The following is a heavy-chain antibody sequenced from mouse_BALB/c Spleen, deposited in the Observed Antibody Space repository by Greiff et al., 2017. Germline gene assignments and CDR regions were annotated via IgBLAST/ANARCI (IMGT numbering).Heavy chain of an antibody. CDR1: GFTFSSYT. Sequence: EVQVVESGGGLVKPGGSLKLSCAASGFTFSSYTMSWVRQTPEKRLEWVATISSGGSYTYYPDSVKGRFTISRDNAKNTLYLQMSSLKSEDTAMYYCTRVGRDYGRGFAYWGQGTLVTVSA. CDR2: ISSGGSYT. J-gene: IGHJ3*01. V-gene: IGHV5-6-4*01. D-gene: IGHD2-4*01. CDR3: TRVGRDYGRGFAY.